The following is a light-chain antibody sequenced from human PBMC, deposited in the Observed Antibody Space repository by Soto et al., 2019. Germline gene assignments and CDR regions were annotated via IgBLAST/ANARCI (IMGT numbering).Light chain of an antibody. V-gene: IGKV3-20*01. J-gene: IGKJ1*01. CDR3: QPYGSPGT. Sequence: IGLTQSAVTPSLSPGERATLSCRASQSVRTYLAWYQVKPGQAPRLLIYGASTRATGIPARFSGSGSGTEFTLTISRLEPEDFAVYYCQPYGSPGTFGQGTKVDIK. CDR1: QSVRTY. CDR2: GAS.